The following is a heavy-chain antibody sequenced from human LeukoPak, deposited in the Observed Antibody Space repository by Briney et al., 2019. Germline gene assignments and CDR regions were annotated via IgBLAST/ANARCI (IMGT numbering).Heavy chain of an antibody. D-gene: IGHD3-16*01. J-gene: IGHJ4*02. Sequence: GGSLRLSCAASGFTFSSYYVGWVRQAPGKGLEWVANIDQGGSARYYVDSVKGRFTISRDNAKNSLHPQMNSLRAEDAAVYYCARWGGGFDCWGQGTLVTVSS. V-gene: IGHV3-7*05. CDR3: ARWGGGFDC. CDR1: GFTFSSYY. CDR2: IDQGGSAR.